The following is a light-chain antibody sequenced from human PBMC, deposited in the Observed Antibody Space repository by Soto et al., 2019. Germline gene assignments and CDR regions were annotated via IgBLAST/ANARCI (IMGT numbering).Light chain of an antibody. CDR1: QTISSW. CDR3: QQSYSTPRK. J-gene: IGKJ1*01. Sequence: DIQMTQSPSTLSGSVGDRVTITCRASQTISSWLAWYQQKPGKAPKLLIYKASTLKSGVPSRFSGSGSGTDFTLTISSLQPEDFATYYCQQSYSTPRKCGQGTKGDIK. V-gene: IGKV1-5*03. CDR2: KAS.